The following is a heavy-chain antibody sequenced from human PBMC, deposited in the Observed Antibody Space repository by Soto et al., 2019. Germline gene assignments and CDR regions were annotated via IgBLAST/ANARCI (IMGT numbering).Heavy chain of an antibody. Sequence: GGYLRLSCAASGFTFSSYAMSWVRQAPGKGLEWVSAISGSGGSTYYADSVKGRFTISRDNSKNTLYLQMNSLRAEDTAVYYCATERLPITMVRGGLGDYWGQGTLLTVSS. CDR2: ISGSGGST. V-gene: IGHV3-23*01. J-gene: IGHJ4*02. D-gene: IGHD3-10*01. CDR1: GFTFSSYA. CDR3: ATERLPITMVRGGLGDY.